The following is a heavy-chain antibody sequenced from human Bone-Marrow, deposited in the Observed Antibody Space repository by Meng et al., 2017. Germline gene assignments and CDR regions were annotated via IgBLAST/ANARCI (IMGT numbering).Heavy chain of an antibody. CDR3: ARSPCDSSGYYYLDFDY. CDR1: GYTFTGYY. Sequence: ASAKVSCKASGYTFTGYYMHWVRQAPGQGLEWMGWISAYNGNTNYAQKFQGRVTMTTDTSTSTAYVELRSLRSDDTAVYCCARSPCDSSGYYYLDFDYWGQGTLVTVSS. CDR2: ISAYNGNT. D-gene: IGHD3-22*01. J-gene: IGHJ4*02. V-gene: IGHV1-18*04.